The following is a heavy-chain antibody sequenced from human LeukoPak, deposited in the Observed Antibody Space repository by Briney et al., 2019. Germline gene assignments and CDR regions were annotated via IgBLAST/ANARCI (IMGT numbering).Heavy chain of an antibody. J-gene: IGHJ5*01. CDR1: GGFIDPDY. Sequence: SETLSLTCTVSGGFIDPDYWSWIRQAPGRGLEWLGYIHYSGSTTYNPSLKSRVDISIDTSKRQISLRLNSVTAADTAVYNCARRKGKYSGLDNWFDSCGQGTPVTVSS. D-gene: IGHD2-15*01. V-gene: IGHV4-59*08. CDR2: IHYSGST. CDR3: ARRKGKYSGLDNWFDS.